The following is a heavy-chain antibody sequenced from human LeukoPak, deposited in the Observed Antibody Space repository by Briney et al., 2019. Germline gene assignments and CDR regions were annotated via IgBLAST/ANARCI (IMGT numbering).Heavy chain of an antibody. CDR3: ARMIRGYSYGIYFDY. D-gene: IGHD5-18*01. Sequence: SETLSLTCTVSGGSISSSSYYWGWIRQPPGKGLEWIGSIYYSGSTYYNPSLKSRVTISVDTSKNQFSLKLSSVTAADTAVYYCARMIRGYSYGIYFDYWGQGTLVTVSS. V-gene: IGHV4-39*01. CDR1: GGSISSSSYY. J-gene: IGHJ4*02. CDR2: IYYSGST.